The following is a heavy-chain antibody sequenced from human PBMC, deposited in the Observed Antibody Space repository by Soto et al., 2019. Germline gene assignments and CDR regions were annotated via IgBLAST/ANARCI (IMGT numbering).Heavy chain of an antibody. CDR1: GGSFSGYY. V-gene: IGHV4-34*01. Sequence: KPSETLSLTCAVYGGSFSGYYWSWIRQPPGKGLEWIGEINHSGSTNYNPSLKSRVTISVDTSKNQFSLKLSSVTAADTAVYYCARSAEQLVQGDAFDIWGQGTMVTVSS. J-gene: IGHJ3*02. CDR3: ARSAEQLVQGDAFDI. D-gene: IGHD6-6*01. CDR2: INHSGST.